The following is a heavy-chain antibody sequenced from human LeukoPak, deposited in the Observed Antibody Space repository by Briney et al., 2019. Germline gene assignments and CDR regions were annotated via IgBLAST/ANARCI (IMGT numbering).Heavy chain of an antibody. Sequence: SVKVSCKASGGTFISYAISWVRQAPGQGLEWMGGIIPIFGTANYAQKFQGRVTITTDESTSTDYMELSSLRSEDTAVYYCARAGTTSQYFDYWGQGTLVTVSS. CDR2: IIPIFGTA. J-gene: IGHJ4*02. V-gene: IGHV1-69*05. CDR3: ARAGTTSQYFDY. D-gene: IGHD1-7*01. CDR1: GGTFISYA.